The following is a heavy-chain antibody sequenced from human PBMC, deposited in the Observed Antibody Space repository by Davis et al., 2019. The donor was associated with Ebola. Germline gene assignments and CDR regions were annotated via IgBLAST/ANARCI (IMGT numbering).Heavy chain of an antibody. CDR2: ISSSSSYI. V-gene: IGHV3-21*01. CDR1: GFTFSSYS. CDR3: ARVKVDCSSTSCHNYYYYGMDV. Sequence: GGSLRLSCAASGFTFSSYSMNWVRQAPEKGLEWVSSISSSSSYIYYADSVKGRFTISRDNAKNSLYLQMNSLRAEDTAVYYCARVKVDCSSTSCHNYYYYGMDVWGQGTTVTVSS. J-gene: IGHJ6*02. D-gene: IGHD2-2*01.